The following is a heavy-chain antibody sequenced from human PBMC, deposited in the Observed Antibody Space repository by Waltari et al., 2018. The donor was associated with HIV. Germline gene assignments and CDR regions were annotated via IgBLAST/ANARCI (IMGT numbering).Heavy chain of an antibody. Sequence: QVQLVESGGGVVQPGRSLRLSCAASGFTFSSYGLHRVRQAPGKGLEWVAVISYDGSNKYYADSVKGRFTISRDNSKNTLYLQMNSLRAEDTAVYYCAKDARFLDLDYYYGMDVWGQGTTVTVSS. CDR3: AKDARFLDLDYYYGMDV. CDR1: GFTFSSYG. D-gene: IGHD3-3*01. CDR2: ISYDGSNK. J-gene: IGHJ6*02. V-gene: IGHV3-30*18.